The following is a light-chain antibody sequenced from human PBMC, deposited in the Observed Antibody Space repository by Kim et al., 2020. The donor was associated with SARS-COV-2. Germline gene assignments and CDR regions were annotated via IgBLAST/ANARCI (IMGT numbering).Light chain of an antibody. J-gene: IGLJ2*01. V-gene: IGLV3-19*01. Sequence: VALGQTFRITCQGDSLRSYYATWYQQKPGQAPILVIYGKNNRPSGIPDRFSGSSSGNTASLTITGTQAGDEADYYCSSRDSNDNVIFGGGTQLTVL. CDR3: SSRDSNDNVI. CDR1: SLRSYY. CDR2: GKN.